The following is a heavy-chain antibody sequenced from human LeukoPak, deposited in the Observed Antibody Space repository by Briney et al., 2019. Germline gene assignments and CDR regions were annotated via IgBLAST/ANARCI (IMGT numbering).Heavy chain of an antibody. V-gene: IGHV4-61*02. D-gene: IGHD5-18*01. J-gene: IGHJ4*02. Sequence: SETLSLTCTVSGGSISSGSYYWSWIRQPAGKGLEWIGRIYTSGSTNYNPSLKSRVTISVDTSKNQFSLKLSSVTAADTAVYYCARQRSWGYSYKWVLFDYWGQGTLVTVSS. CDR1: GGSISSGSYY. CDR2: IYTSGST. CDR3: ARQRSWGYSYKWVLFDY.